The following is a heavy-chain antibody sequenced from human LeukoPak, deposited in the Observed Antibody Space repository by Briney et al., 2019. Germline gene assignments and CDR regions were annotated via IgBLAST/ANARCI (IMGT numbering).Heavy chain of an antibody. V-gene: IGHV4-59*01. J-gene: IGHJ4*02. CDR3: AREYSTSSEGDYFDY. D-gene: IGHD6-13*01. Sequence: PSETLSLTCTVSGASITTYYWTWIRQPPGKGLEWIGYIYHSGRTNYNPSLKSRVTISLHTSRNQFSLRLSSVTAADTAVYFCAREYSTSSEGDYFDYWGQGSLVTVSS. CDR2: IYHSGRT. CDR1: GASITTYY.